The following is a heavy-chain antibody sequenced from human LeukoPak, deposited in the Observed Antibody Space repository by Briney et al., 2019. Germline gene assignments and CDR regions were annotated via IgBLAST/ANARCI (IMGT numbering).Heavy chain of an antibody. CDR1: GFSFTTYW. V-gene: IGHV3-7*01. CDR3: AKLAKYFYGSETFYFFEH. Sequence: GESLRLSCAASGFSFTTYWMSWVRQAPGKGLEWVANINQDETEKYYVDSVKGRLTISRDNGKNSLYLQMNSLRVEDTAVYYCAKLAKYFYGSETFYFFEHWGQGTPVTASS. J-gene: IGHJ4*02. CDR2: INQDETEK. D-gene: IGHD3-10*01.